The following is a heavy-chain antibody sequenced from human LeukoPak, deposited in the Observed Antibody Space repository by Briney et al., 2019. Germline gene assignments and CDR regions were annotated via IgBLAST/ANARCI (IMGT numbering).Heavy chain of an antibody. CDR2: ISAYNGNT. D-gene: IGHD1-26*01. Sequence: GASVKVSCKASGYTFTNYGISWVRQAPGQGLEWMGWISAYNGNTNYAQKLQGRVTMTTDTSTSTAYMELRSLRSDDTAIYYCAREGSGGSLTRSRYYYSYMDVWGKGTTVT. CDR1: GYTFTNYG. CDR3: AREGSGGSLTRSRYYYSYMDV. J-gene: IGHJ6*03. V-gene: IGHV1-18*01.